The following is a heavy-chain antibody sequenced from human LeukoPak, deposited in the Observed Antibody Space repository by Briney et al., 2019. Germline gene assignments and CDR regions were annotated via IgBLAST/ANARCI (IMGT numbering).Heavy chain of an antibody. D-gene: IGHD4-23*01. CDR3: ARNYGCNSDYYFHY. CDR1: RYSFTGYW. J-gene: IGHJ4*02. V-gene: IGHV5-51*01. Sequence: GESLKISRXGSRYSFTGYWIGWVRQMSGKGLEWMRIIYPGDSDTRYSPSFQGQVTISVDKSISTAYLPWSSLKASDTAMYYCARNYGCNSDYYFHYWGQGTLVTVSS. CDR2: IYPGDSDT.